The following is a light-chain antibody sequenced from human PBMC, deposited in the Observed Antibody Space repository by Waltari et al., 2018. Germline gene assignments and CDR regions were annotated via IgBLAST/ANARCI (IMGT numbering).Light chain of an antibody. V-gene: IGKV1-5*03. J-gene: IGKJ4*01. CDR1: QRILTW. Sequence: DIQMTQSPSTLSASVGDRVTITCRARQRILTWLAWYQQKTWKAPRLLLYKASSLQSGVPSRFSGSGSGTEFTLTISSLEPDDFATYYCQQYNTYSPGPTFGGGTKVEIK. CDR2: KAS. CDR3: QQYNTYSPGPT.